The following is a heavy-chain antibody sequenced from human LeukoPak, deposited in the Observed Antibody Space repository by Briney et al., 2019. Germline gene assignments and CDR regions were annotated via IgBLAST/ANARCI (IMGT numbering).Heavy chain of an antibody. D-gene: IGHD6-13*01. V-gene: IGHV3-33*01. CDR3: ARDRAVGTPADGHEFDY. CDR1: GFTFSSYG. CDR2: TWYDGRNN. J-gene: IGHJ4*02. Sequence: GGSLRLSCAASGFTFSSYGMHWVRQAPGKGLEWVAVTWYDGRNNYYAASVKGRFTISRDDSKTTVYLLMNSLRAEDTAVYYCARDRAVGTPADGHEFDYWGQGTLVTVSS.